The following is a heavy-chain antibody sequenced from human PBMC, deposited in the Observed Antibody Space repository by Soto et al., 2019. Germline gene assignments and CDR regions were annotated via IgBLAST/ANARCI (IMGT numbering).Heavy chain of an antibody. Sequence: EEQLVESGGGLVQPGGSLRLSCVASGFILSGYDMHWVRQATGEGLEWVSAIGTAGDPYYSGSVKGRFTISRGNAENSVYLQMNSLRAGDTAVYYCARAGYDSSGYYFYAMDVWGPGTTVTDSS. J-gene: IGHJ6*02. D-gene: IGHD3-22*01. CDR1: GFILSGYD. CDR2: IGTAGDP. CDR3: ARAGYDSSGYYFYAMDV. V-gene: IGHV3-13*05.